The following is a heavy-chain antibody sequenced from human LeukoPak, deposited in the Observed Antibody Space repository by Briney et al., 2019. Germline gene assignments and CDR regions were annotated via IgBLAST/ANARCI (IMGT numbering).Heavy chain of an antibody. D-gene: IGHD2-2*01. V-gene: IGHV3-23*01. CDR2: ISGKGGST. J-gene: IGHJ3*01. CDR3: AKDIVVVPAAGDAFDV. CDR1: GFTFNNYA. Sequence: GGSLRLSCAAAGFTFNNYAMTWVRQAPGKGLEWVSGISGKGGSTYYGDSVKGRFTIGRDNSKNTLFLQMNSLRAEDTAVYYCAKDIVVVPAAGDAFDVWGQGTMVTVSS.